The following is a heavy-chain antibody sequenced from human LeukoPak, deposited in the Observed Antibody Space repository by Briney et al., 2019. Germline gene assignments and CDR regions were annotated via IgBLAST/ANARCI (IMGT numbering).Heavy chain of an antibody. CDR1: GFTFSNYW. Sequence: GGSLRLSCAASGFTFSNYWMSWVRQAPGKGLEWVSYIGISGSTKYYADSVKGRFTISRDNAKNSLYLQMNSLTAEDTAIYYCAREMGGYPCDYWGQGTLVTVSS. D-gene: IGHD5-12*01. J-gene: IGHJ4*02. CDR3: AREMGGYPCDY. CDR2: IGISGSTK. V-gene: IGHV3-48*03.